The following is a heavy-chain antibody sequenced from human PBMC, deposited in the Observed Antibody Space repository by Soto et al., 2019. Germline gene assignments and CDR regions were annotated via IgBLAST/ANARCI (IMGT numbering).Heavy chain of an antibody. D-gene: IGHD3-9*01. Sequence: QVQLVQSGAEVKKPGASVKVSCKASGYTFTSYGISWVRQAPGQGLEWMGWISAYNGNTNYAQKLQGRVTMTTDTSTSTAYMELRSLRSDDTAVYYCAVRYYDILTGYSNDAFDIWGQGTMVTVSS. J-gene: IGHJ3*02. CDR1: GYTFTSYG. V-gene: IGHV1-18*01. CDR2: ISAYNGNT. CDR3: AVRYYDILTGYSNDAFDI.